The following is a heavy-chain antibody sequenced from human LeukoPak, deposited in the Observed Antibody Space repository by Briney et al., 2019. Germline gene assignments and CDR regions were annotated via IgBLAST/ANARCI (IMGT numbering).Heavy chain of an antibody. Sequence: KPSETLSLTCTVSGGSTRTYYWGWIRQPAGKQLEWIGRIYSSGSTDYNSSLRSRVTMSLDTSKNQFSLRLSSVTAADTAVYYCARESQTVDYFYHMDVWGKGTTVTVSS. CDR3: ARESQTVDYFYHMDV. J-gene: IGHJ6*03. CDR2: IYSSGST. D-gene: IGHD1-1*01. V-gene: IGHV4-4*07. CDR1: GGSTRTYY.